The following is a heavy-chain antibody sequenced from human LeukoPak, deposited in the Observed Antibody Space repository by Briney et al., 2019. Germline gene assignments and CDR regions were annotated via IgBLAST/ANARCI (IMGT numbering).Heavy chain of an antibody. CDR2: INHSGST. CDR1: GGSFSGYY. Sequence: SETLSFTCAVYGGSFSGYYWSWIRQPPGKGLEWIGEINHSGSTNYNPSLKSRVTISVDTSKNQFSLKLSSVTAADTAVYYCAREGAGGFDYWGQGTLVTVSS. V-gene: IGHV4-34*01. J-gene: IGHJ4*02. D-gene: IGHD1-26*01. CDR3: AREGAGGFDY.